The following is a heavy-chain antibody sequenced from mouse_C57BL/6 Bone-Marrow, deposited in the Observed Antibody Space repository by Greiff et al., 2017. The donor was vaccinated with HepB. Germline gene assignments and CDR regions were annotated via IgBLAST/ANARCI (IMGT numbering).Heavy chain of an antibody. CDR2: ISDGGSYT. D-gene: IGHD1-1*01. J-gene: IGHJ2*01. CDR3: ARDRDYYGSSPSYYFDY. CDR1: GFTFSSYA. Sequence: EVMLVESGGGLVKPGGSLKLSCAASGFTFSSYAMSWVRQTPEKRLEWVATISDGGSYTYYPDNVKGRFTISRDNAKNNLYLQMSHLKSEDTAMYYCARDRDYYGSSPSYYFDYWGQGTTLTVSS. V-gene: IGHV5-4*01.